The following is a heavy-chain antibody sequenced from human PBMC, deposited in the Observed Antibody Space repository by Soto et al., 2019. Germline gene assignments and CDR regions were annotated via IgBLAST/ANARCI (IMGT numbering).Heavy chain of an antibody. J-gene: IGHJ6*02. CDR1: GGTFSSYA. V-gene: IGHV1-69*12. D-gene: IGHD1-1*01. CDR2: IIPIFGTA. CDR3: ARAQYIIRYYYYGMDV. Sequence: QVQLVQSGAEVKKPGSSVKVSCKASGGTFSSYAISWVRQAPGQGLEWMGGIIPIFGTANYAQKFQGRVTVTADESRSTAYMELSSLRSEDTAVDYCARAQYIIRYYYYGMDVWGQGTTVTVSS.